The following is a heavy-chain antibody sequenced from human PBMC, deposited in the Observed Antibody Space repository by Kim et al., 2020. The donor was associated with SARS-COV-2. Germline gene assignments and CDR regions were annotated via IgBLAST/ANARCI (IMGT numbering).Heavy chain of an antibody. CDR1: GGSFSGYY. CDR3: ARGEARLTKDRDFDY. Sequence: SETLSLTCAVYGGSFSGYYWSWIRQPPGKGLEWIGEINHSGSTNYNPSLKSRVTISVDTSKNQFSLKLSSVTAADTAVYYCARGEARLTKDRDFDYWGQGTLVTVSS. J-gene: IGHJ4*02. CDR2: INHSGST. V-gene: IGHV4-34*01. D-gene: IGHD3-22*01.